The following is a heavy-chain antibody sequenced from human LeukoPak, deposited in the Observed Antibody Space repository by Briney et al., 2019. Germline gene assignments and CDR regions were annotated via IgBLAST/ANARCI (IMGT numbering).Heavy chain of an antibody. D-gene: IGHD2-15*01. J-gene: IGHJ6*03. CDR1: GGTFSSYA. CDR2: INTNTGNP. CDR3: ARAAIVVVVAAMYYYYYMDV. Sequence: ASVKVSCKASGGTFSSYAISWVRQAPGQGLEWMGWINTNTGNPTYAQGFTGRFVFSLDTSVSTAYLQISSLKAEDTAVYYCARAAIVVVVAAMYYYYYMDVWGKGTTVTVSS. V-gene: IGHV7-4-1*02.